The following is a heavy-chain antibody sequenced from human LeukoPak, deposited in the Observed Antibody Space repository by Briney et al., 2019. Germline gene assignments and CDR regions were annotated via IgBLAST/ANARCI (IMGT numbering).Heavy chain of an antibody. CDR2: IYYSGST. J-gene: IGHJ5*02. D-gene: IGHD3-16*01. CDR1: GGSISSGGYS. Sequence: SQTLSLTCAASGGSISSGGYSWSWIRQPPGKGLEWIGYIYYSGSTYYNPSLKSRVTISVDTSKNQFSLKLSSVTAADTAVYYCARHLSRYALGPWGDRFDPWGQGTLVTVSS. CDR3: ARHLSRYALGPWGDRFDP. V-gene: IGHV4-30-4*07.